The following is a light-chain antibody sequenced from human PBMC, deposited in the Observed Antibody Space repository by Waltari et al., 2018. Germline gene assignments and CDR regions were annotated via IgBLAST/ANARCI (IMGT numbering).Light chain of an antibody. CDR1: SGSIASNY. CDR2: EDN. V-gene: IGLV6-57*04. Sequence: NFMLTQPHSVSESPGRTVTISCTRSSGSIASNYEQWFQQRPGRAPTTVIYEDNQRPSGVPDRFSGSIASSSTSLSLSISQLKTEAEYDYCCQSCDSSARVFGGGTKLTVL. J-gene: IGLJ2*01. CDR3: QSCDSSARV.